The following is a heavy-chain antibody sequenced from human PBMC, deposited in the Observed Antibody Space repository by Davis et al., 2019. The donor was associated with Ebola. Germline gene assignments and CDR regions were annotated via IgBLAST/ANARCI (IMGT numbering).Heavy chain of an antibody. V-gene: IGHV3-7*03. J-gene: IGHJ5*02. CDR3: ARIKGYCSSGSCSWFDP. CDR1: GFTFSSYA. CDR2: INQDGSEK. Sequence: GESLKISCAASGFTFSSYAMSWVRQAPGKGLEWVANINQDGSEKYYVDSVKGRFTISRDNANDSLYLQMNNLRVEDTAMYFCARIKGYCSSGSCSWFDPWGQGTMVTVSS. D-gene: IGHD2-15*01.